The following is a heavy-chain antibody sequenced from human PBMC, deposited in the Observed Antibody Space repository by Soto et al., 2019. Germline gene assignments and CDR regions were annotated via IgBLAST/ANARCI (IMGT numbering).Heavy chain of an antibody. J-gene: IGHJ6*02. D-gene: IGHD2-2*01. CDR1: GRSFSGYY. Sequence: TEPLSLRCSVYGRSFSGYYWSWIRQSPGKGLEWIGEINHSGSTNYNPSLKSRVTISVDTSKNQFSLRLSSVTAADTAVYYCARGRCSTASCYRAKDDYYGMEVWGQGTTVTVSS. CDR2: INHSGST. V-gene: IGHV4-34*01. CDR3: ARGRCSTASCYRAKDDYYGMEV.